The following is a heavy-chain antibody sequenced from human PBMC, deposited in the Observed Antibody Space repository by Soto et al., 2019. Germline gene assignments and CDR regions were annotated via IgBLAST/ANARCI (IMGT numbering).Heavy chain of an antibody. CDR2: IKSKTDGGTT. V-gene: IGHV3-15*01. CDR3: TTIICIGYYYDSSGYHH. D-gene: IGHD3-22*01. Sequence: EVQLVESGGGLVKPGGSLRLSCSASGFTFSNAWMSWVRQASGKVLEWVGRIKSKTDGGTTDYAEPVKGRFTISRDESKNTLYLQMNSLKTKDTAVYYCTTIICIGYYYDSSGYHHWCQGTLVTVSS. J-gene: IGHJ5*02. CDR1: GFTFSNAW.